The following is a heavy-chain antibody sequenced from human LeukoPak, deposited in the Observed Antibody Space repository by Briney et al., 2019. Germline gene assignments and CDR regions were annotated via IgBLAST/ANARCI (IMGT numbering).Heavy chain of an antibody. Sequence: PSETLSLTCTVSGGSISSSSYYWGWIRQPPGKGLEWIGSIYYSGSTYYNPSLKSRVTISVDTSKNQFSLKLSSVTAADTAVYYCASGGWLYGLRFDYWGQGTLVTVSS. J-gene: IGHJ4*02. CDR2: IYYSGST. D-gene: IGHD3-3*01. V-gene: IGHV4-39*01. CDR3: ASGGWLYGLRFDY. CDR1: GGSISSSSYY.